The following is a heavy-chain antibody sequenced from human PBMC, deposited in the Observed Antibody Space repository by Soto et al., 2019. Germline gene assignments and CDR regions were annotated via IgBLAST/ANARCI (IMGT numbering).Heavy chain of an antibody. CDR2: INPKSGGT. V-gene: IGHV1-2*04. CDR1: GYSFTDYH. CDR3: AKDRSGKNWNYADRYYGMDV. D-gene: IGHD1-7*01. J-gene: IGHJ6*02. Sequence: ASVKVSCKASGYSFTDYHIHWVRQAPGQGLEWLGRINPKSGGTSTAQKFQGWVTMTTDTSISTASMELTRLTSEGTALYYCAKDRSGKNWNYADRYYGMDVWGQGTTVTVSS.